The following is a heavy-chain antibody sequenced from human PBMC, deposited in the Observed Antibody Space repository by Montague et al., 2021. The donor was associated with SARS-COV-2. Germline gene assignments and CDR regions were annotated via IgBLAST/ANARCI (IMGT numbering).Heavy chain of an antibody. V-gene: IGHV4-31*03. D-gene: IGHD3-16*01. J-gene: IGHJ2*01. CDR1: GDSITSGGYY. CDR3: ARAGGWGGVGAGYFDP. CDR2: IYYTGST. Sequence: TLSLTCTVSGDSITSGGYYWTWIRQHPGKGLEWIGNIYYTGSTYYNPSLQSRVTTSVDTSKNQFSLTLTSVTAADTAIYYCARAGGWGGVGAGYFDPWGHGTLVTVSS.